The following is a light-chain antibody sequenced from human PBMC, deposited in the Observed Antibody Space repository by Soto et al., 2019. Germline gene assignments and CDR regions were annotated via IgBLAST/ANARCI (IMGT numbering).Light chain of an antibody. CDR2: AGS. CDR1: QDIGSW. CDR3: KQSKIFPRA. J-gene: IGKJ4*01. V-gene: IGKV1D-12*01. Sequence: DIQMTQSPSSVSASLGDRVTITCRASQDIGSWLAWYQQKPGKAPKLLIYAGSSLQSGVPSRFSGSGSGSDFTLTISSRPPEDFASYYGKQSKIFPRAVGGGTKVEIK.